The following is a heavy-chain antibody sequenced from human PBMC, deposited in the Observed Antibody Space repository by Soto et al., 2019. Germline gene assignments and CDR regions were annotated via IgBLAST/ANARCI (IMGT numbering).Heavy chain of an antibody. CDR2: INPSGGST. J-gene: IGHJ4*02. CDR3: ASDYRLCCCYDFDY. D-gene: IGHD3-3*01. CDR1: GDTFTSYD. Sequence: ASVKVSCKASGDTFTSYDIHWVRQAPGQGLEWMGIINPSGGSTSYAQKFQGRVTMTRDTSTSTVYMELSSLRSEDTAVYYCASDYRLCCCYDFDYWGQGTPVTVSS. V-gene: IGHV1-46*01.